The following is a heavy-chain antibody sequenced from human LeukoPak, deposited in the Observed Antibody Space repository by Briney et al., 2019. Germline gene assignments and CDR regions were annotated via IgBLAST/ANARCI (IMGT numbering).Heavy chain of an antibody. CDR2: IAYDGSHK. CDR3: VAIAVAGQFY. V-gene: IGHV3-30*02. Sequence: GGSLRLSCAASGFAFSGYGMHWVRQAPGKGLEWVTYIAYDGSHKFYADSVRGRFTISRDNSKNTLYVQMNSLRVEDTAMYYCVAIAVAGQFYWGQGTLVTVSS. CDR1: GFAFSGYG. D-gene: IGHD6-19*01. J-gene: IGHJ4*02.